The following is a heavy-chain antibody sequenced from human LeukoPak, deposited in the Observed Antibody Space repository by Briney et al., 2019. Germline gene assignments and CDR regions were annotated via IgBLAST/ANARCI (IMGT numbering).Heavy chain of an antibody. V-gene: IGHV1-24*01. CDR1: GGTFSSYA. CDR3: ATDLEEDVWGSYRPPLGY. CDR2: FDPEDGET. D-gene: IGHD3-16*02. Sequence: ASVKVSCKASGGTFSSYAISWVRQAPGKGLEWMGGFDPEDGETIYAQKFQGRVTMTEDTSTDTAYMELSSLRSEDTAVYYCATDLEEDVWGSYRPPLGYWGQGTLVTVSS. J-gene: IGHJ4*02.